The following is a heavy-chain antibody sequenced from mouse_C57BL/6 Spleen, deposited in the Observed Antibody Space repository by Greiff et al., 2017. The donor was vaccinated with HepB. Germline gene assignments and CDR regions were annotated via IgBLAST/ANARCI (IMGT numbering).Heavy chain of an antibody. CDR1: GFTFTDYY. CDR2: IRNKANGYTT. V-gene: IGHV7-3*01. CDR3: ARLTGTSFAY. D-gene: IGHD4-1*01. J-gene: IGHJ3*01. Sequence: EVQLVESGGGLVQPGGSLSLSCAASGFTFTDYYMSWVRQPPGKALEWLGFIRNKANGYTTEYSASVKGRFTISRDNSQSILYLQMNALRAEDSATYYCARLTGTSFAYWGQGTLVTVSA.